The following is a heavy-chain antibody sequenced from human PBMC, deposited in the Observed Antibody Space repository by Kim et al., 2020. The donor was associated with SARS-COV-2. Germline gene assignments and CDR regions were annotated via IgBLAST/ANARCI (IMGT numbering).Heavy chain of an antibody. CDR1: GGSFSGYY. D-gene: IGHD4-17*01. J-gene: IGHJ4*02. V-gene: IGHV4-34*01. CDR3: ARFGVTTGGIWDY. Sequence: SETLSLTCAVYGGSFSGYYWSWIRQPPGKGLEWIGEINHSGSTNYNPSLKSRVTISVDTSKNQFSLKLSSVTAADTAVYYCARFGVTTGGIWDYWGQGTLVTVSS. CDR2: INHSGST.